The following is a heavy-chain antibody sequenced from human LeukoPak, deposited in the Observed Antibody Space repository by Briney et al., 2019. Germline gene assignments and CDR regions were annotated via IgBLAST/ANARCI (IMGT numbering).Heavy chain of an antibody. J-gene: IGHJ6*03. Sequence: GGSLRLSCAASGFTFDDYGMSWVRQAPGKGLEWVSGINWNGGSTGYADSVKGRFTISRDNAKNSLYLQMNSLRAEDTAVYYCARVRDFWSGYSNSYYYMDVWGKGATVTVSS. CDR1: GFTFDDYG. CDR2: INWNGGST. CDR3: ARVRDFWSGYSNSYYYMDV. D-gene: IGHD3-3*01. V-gene: IGHV3-20*04.